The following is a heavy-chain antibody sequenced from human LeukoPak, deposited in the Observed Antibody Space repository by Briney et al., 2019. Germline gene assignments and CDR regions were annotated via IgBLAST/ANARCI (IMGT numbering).Heavy chain of an antibody. D-gene: IGHD3-22*01. J-gene: IGHJ3*02. CDR2: VHHSGTA. CDR1: NGSIRNYF. V-gene: IGHV4-59*01. Sequence: PSETLSLTCTVSNGSIRNYFWSWIRQPPGKGLEWIGYVHHSGTANYNPSLMSRVNISIDTSEYRLSLKLSSVTAADTALYYCASLGGYYESSSYSQLDAFDIWGQGTVVTVSS. CDR3: ASLGGYYESSSYSQLDAFDI.